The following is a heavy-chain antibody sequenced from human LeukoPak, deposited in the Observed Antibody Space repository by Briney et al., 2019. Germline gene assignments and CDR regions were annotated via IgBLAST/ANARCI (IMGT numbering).Heavy chain of an antibody. CDR3: AKDGGAGFDP. J-gene: IGHJ5*02. V-gene: IGHV3-33*06. CDR1: GFIFSHYG. D-gene: IGHD3-16*01. Sequence: PGKSLRLSCEASGFIFSHYGMHWVRQAPGKGLEWVAVIWSDGSNRFYAGSVKGRFTISRDNSKNTLYLQMNSLRAGDTALYYCAKDGGAGFDPWGQGTLVTVSS. CDR2: IWSDGSNR.